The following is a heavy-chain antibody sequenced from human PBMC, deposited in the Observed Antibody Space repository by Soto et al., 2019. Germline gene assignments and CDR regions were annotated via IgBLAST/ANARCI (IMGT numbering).Heavy chain of an antibody. V-gene: IGHV1-69*13. CDR3: ARDPTRWELLYYFDY. D-gene: IGHD1-26*01. J-gene: IGHJ4*02. Sequence: SVKVSCKASGGTFSSYAISWVRQAPGQGLEWMGGIIPIFGTANYAQKFQGRVTITADESTSTAYMELSSLSSEDTAVYYCARDPTRWELLYYFDYWGQGTLVTVSS. CDR2: IIPIFGTA. CDR1: GGTFSSYA.